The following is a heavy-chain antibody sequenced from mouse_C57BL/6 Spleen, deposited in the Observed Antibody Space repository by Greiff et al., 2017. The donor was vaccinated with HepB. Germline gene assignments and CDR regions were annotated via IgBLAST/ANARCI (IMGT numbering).Heavy chain of an antibody. D-gene: IGHD2-5*01. CDR3: ARGRAYYSNYSWFAY. CDR1: GYTFTSYW. CDR2: IYPGSGST. Sequence: VQLQQPGAELVKPGASVKMSCKASGYTFTSYWITWVKQRPGQGLEWIGDIYPGSGSTNYNEKFKSKATLTVDTSSSTAYMQLSSLTSEDSAVYYCARGRAYYSNYSWFAYWGQGTLVTVSA. V-gene: IGHV1-55*01. J-gene: IGHJ3*01.